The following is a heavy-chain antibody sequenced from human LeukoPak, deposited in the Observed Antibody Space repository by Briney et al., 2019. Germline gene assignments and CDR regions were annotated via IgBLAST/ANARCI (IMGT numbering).Heavy chain of an antibody. CDR3: ARERSYDYGDTDAFDI. V-gene: IGHV3-21*01. Sequence: PGGSLRLPCAASGFTFSSYSMNWVRQAPGKGLEWVSSISSSSSYIYYADSVKGRFTISRDNAKNSLYLQMNSLRAEDTAVYYCARERSYDYGDTDAFDIWGQGTMVTVSS. J-gene: IGHJ3*02. CDR2: ISSSSSYI. D-gene: IGHD4-17*01. CDR1: GFTFSSYS.